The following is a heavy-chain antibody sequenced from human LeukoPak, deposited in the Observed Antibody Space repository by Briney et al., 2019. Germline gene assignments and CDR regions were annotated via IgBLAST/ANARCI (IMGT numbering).Heavy chain of an antibody. V-gene: IGHV1-18*01. CDR3: ARDRGIVGALYNWFDP. J-gene: IGHJ5*02. D-gene: IGHD1-26*01. CDR2: ISAYNGNT. CDR1: GYTFTSYG. Sequence: ASVKVSCKASGYTFTSYGISWVRQAPGQGLEWMGWISAYNGNTNYAQKLQGRVTMTTDTSTSTAYMELRSLRSDDTAVYYCARDRGIVGALYNWFDPWGQGTLVTVSS.